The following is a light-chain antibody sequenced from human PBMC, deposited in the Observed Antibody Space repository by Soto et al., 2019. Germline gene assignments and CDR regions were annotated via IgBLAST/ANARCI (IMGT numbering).Light chain of an antibody. Sequence: EIALTQSPATLSLSPGERATLSCRASPSVPNYVAWYQQKPGQAPRLLIYGAFNRATGIPARFSGSGSGADFTLTISSLEPEDFAIYYCQQYKDWPSYTFGQGTKLEIK. CDR3: QQYKDWPSYT. J-gene: IGKJ2*01. CDR1: PSVPNY. V-gene: IGKV3-11*01. CDR2: GAF.